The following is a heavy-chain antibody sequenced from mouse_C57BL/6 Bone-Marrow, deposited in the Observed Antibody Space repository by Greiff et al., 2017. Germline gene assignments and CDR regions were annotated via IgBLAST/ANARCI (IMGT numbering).Heavy chain of an antibody. CDR3: ARWGSYYSNCGAMDY. CDR1: GYSFTGYY. J-gene: IGHJ4*01. CDR2: IYPYNGVS. V-gene: IGHV1-31*01. Sequence: EVQLQQSGPELVKPGASVKISCKASGYSFTGYYMHWVKQSHGNILDWIGYIYPYNGVSSYNQKFKGKATLTVDKSSSTAYMERRSLTSEDSAVYDCARWGSYYSNCGAMDYWGQGTSVTVSS. D-gene: IGHD2-5*01.